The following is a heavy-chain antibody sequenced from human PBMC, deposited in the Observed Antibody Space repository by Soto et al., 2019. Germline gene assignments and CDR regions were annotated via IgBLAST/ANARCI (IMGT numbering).Heavy chain of an antibody. CDR1: GGSITSGGIY. Sequence: QVKLQESGPGLVQPAQTLSLSCTVSGGSITSGGIYWSWLRQHPRQGLEWIGYIYHSGSTTYNQSLTSRVTISVDTSKNQFSLTVTSLTVADTAVYYCARFNSRSGTEYFDYWGHGTLVTVSS. D-gene: IGHD6-19*01. CDR3: ARFNSRSGTEYFDY. CDR2: IYHSGST. V-gene: IGHV4-31*03. J-gene: IGHJ4*01.